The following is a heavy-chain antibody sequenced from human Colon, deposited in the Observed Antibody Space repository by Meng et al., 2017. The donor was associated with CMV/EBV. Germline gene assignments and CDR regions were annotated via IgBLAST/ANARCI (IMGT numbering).Heavy chain of an antibody. Sequence: GESLKISCAASGSTVSSNYMSWVRQAPGKGLEWVSVIYSGGSTYYADSVKGRFTISRDNSKNTLYLQMNSLRAEDTAVYYCALIPTPLYYYYGMDVWGQGTTVTVSS. J-gene: IGHJ6*02. CDR3: ALIPTPLYYYYGMDV. D-gene: IGHD2-2*02. CDR1: GSTVSSNY. V-gene: IGHV3-53*01. CDR2: IYSGGST.